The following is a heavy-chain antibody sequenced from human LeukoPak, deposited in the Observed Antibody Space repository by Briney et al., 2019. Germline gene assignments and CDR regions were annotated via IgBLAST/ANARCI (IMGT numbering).Heavy chain of an antibody. J-gene: IGHJ4*02. Sequence: PGESLKISCKGFGYTFTSYWIGWVRQMPGKGLEWMGIIYPDDSDITYSPSFQGQGTISADKSISTAYLQWDSLKASDTAMYYCARDLGQQLVSYYFDYWGQGTLVTVSS. V-gene: IGHV5-51*01. D-gene: IGHD6-13*01. CDR3: ARDLGQQLVSYYFDY. CDR2: IYPDDSDI. CDR1: GYTFTSYW.